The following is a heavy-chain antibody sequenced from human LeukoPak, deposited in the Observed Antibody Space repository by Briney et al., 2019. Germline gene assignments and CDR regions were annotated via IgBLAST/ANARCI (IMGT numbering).Heavy chain of an antibody. CDR3: ARDRPEGFCGSTSCYGTYYYYMDV. Sequence: NSSETLSLTCTVSGGSISSYYWSWIRQPAGKGLEWIGRIYTSGSTNYNPSLKSRVTMSVDTSKNQFSLKLSSVTAADTAVYYCARDRPEGFCGSTSCYGTYYYYMDVWGKGTTVTVSS. CDR1: GGSISSYY. CDR2: IYTSGST. V-gene: IGHV4-4*07. J-gene: IGHJ6*03. D-gene: IGHD2-2*01.